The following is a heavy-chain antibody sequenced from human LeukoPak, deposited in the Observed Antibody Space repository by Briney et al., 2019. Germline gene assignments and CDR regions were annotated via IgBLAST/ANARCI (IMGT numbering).Heavy chain of an antibody. CDR2: VSAGGGST. V-gene: IGHV3-23*01. CDR3: AKDYYFDY. J-gene: IGHJ4*02. CDR1: GFTFSTYA. Sequence: PGGSLRLSCAASGFTFSTYAMTWVRQAPGKGLEWVSAVSAGGGSTYYADSVKGRFTMSRDNSKNTLYLQMNSLRAEDTAVYYCAKDYYFDYWGQGTLVTVSS.